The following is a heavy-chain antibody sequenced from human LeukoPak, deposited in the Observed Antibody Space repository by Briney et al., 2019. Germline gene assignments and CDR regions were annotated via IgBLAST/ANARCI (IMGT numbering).Heavy chain of an antibody. CDR1: GGSFSDYY. J-gene: IGHJ4*02. CDR3: AAVPAADLGY. CDR2: INHSGST. V-gene: IGHV4-34*01. D-gene: IGHD2-2*01. Sequence: SETLSLTCAVYGGSFSDYYWSWIRQPPGKGPEWIGQINHSGSTNYNPSLKSRVTISVDTSKNQFSLEMSSVTAADAAVYYCAAVPAADLGYWGQGTLVTVSS.